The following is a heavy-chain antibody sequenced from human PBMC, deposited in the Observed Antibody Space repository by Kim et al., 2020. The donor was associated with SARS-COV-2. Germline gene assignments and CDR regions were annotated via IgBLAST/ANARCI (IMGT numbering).Heavy chain of an antibody. CDR3: AKMGYCSGGNCHWYFDL. Sequence: GGSLRLSCAASGFTFSNYAMSWVRQAPGKGLEWVSTSSDSGSSTYYADSVKGRFTISRDNSKNTLYLQMNNLRAEDTAVYYCAKMGYCSGGNCHWYFDL. J-gene: IGHJ2*01. V-gene: IGHV3-23*01. CDR2: SSDSGSST. CDR1: GFTFSNYA. D-gene: IGHD2-15*01.